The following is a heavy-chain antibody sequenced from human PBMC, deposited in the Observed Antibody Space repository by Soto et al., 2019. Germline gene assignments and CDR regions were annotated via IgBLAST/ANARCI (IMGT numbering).Heavy chain of an antibody. CDR1: GYSFTSYW. D-gene: IGHD3-10*01. CDR2: IDPSDSYT. Sequence: GESLKISCKGSGYSFTSYWISWVRQMPGKGLEWMGRIDPSDSYTNYSPSFQGHVTISADKSISTAYLQWSSLKASDTATYYCARHFCGSDGLDNGMDVWGQGTTVTVSS. CDR3: ARHFCGSDGLDNGMDV. V-gene: IGHV5-10-1*01. J-gene: IGHJ6*02.